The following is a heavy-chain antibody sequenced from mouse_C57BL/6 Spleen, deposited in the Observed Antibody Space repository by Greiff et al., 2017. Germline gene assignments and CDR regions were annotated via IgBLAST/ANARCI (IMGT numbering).Heavy chain of an antibody. D-gene: IGHD1-1*01. V-gene: IGHV7-3*01. Sequence: EVKVVESGGGLVQPGGSLSLSCAASGFTFTDYYMSWVRQPPGKALEWLGFIRNKANGYTTEYSASVKGRFTISRDNSQSILYLQMNALRAEDSATYYCASTTPSYWYFDVWGTGTTVTVSS. CDR3: ASTTPSYWYFDV. CDR2: IRNKANGYTT. J-gene: IGHJ1*03. CDR1: GFTFTDYY.